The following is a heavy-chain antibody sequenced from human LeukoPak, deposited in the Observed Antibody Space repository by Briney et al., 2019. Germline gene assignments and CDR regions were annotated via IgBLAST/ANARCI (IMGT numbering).Heavy chain of an antibody. V-gene: IGHV4-39*01. Sequence: PSETLSLTCTVSSGSISSSSYYWGWIRQPPGKGLEWIGSIYYSGSTYYNPSLKSRVTISVDTSKNQFSLKLSSVTAADTAVYYCARHYGAGSYLGLDYWGQGTLLTVSS. CDR1: SGSISSSSYY. CDR3: ARHYGAGSYLGLDY. J-gene: IGHJ4*02. CDR2: IYYSGST. D-gene: IGHD3-10*01.